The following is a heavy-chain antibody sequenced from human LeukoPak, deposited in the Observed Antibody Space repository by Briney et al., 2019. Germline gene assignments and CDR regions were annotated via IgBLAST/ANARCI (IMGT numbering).Heavy chain of an antibody. Sequence: PSETLSLTCTVSGGSISSGGYYWSWIRQPPGKGLEWIGYIYYSGSTNYNPSLKSRVTISVDTSKKHFSLKLSSVTAADTAVYYCARYFNVYFDYWGQGTLVTVSS. J-gene: IGHJ4*02. V-gene: IGHV4-61*03. CDR1: GGSISSGGYY. CDR2: IYYSGST. CDR3: ARYFNVYFDY. D-gene: IGHD2/OR15-2a*01.